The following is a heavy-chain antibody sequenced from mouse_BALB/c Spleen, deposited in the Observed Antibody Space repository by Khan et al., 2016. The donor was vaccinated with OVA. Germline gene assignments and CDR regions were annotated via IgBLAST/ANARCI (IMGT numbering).Heavy chain of an antibody. D-gene: IGHD4-1*01. J-gene: IGHJ3*01. CDR1: GFTFSSYS. V-gene: IGHV5-6*01. Sequence: EVQLVESGGDLVKPGGSLKLSCAASGFTFSSYSMSWVRQTPDKGLEWVASISSGGDYTYYTDIVKGRFTISRDNAKNTLYLEMSSLKYEDTAMYYCTSHLTVSFAYWGQGTLVTVSA. CDR2: ISSGGDYT. CDR3: TSHLTVSFAY.